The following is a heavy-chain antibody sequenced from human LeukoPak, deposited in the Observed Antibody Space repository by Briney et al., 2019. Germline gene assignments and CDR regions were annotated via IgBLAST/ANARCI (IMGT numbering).Heavy chain of an antibody. CDR3: AKGLRRSYDSPPA. CDR1: GFTFSSYA. Sequence: GGSLRLSCAASGFTFSSYAMSWVRQAPGKGLEWVSAISGSGGSTYYADSVKGRFTISRDNSKSALYLQMNSLRAEDRAVYYCAKGLRRSYDSPPAWGQGTLVTVSS. CDR2: ISGSGGST. V-gene: IGHV3-23*01. D-gene: IGHD3-22*01. J-gene: IGHJ4*02.